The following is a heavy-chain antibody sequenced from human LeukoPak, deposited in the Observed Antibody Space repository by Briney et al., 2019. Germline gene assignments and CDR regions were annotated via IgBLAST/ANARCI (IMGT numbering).Heavy chain of an antibody. CDR1: GGSINSSNYY. CDR3: ARHVPPRHRSGVSCYSPNYYYYFMDV. CDR2: IFHSGTT. Sequence: PSETLSLTCSVSGGSINSSNYYWGWIRQPPGKGLEWIGSIFHSGTTYYNPSLRSRVTISVDTSENQFSLKLRSVTAADTTVYYCARHVPPRHRSGVSCYSPNYYYYFMDVWGKGTTVTVSS. D-gene: IGHD2-15*01. V-gene: IGHV4-39*01. J-gene: IGHJ6*03.